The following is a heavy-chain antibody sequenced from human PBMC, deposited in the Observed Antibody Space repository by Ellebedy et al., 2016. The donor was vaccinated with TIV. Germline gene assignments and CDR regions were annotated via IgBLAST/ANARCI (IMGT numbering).Heavy chain of an antibody. V-gene: IGHV3-15*07. J-gene: IGHJ4*02. CDR3: IPRNHKRFLEWAQDPN. Sequence: PGGSLRLSCAVSGLTFSKAWMIWVRQAPGKGLEWVGRIKSNIDGGTIDYAAPVKGRFIISRDDSKNMLYLQMNSLKTEDTAIYYCIPRNHKRFLEWAQDPNWGQGTLVTVSS. CDR1: GLTFSKAW. CDR2: IKSNIDGGTI. D-gene: IGHD3-3*01.